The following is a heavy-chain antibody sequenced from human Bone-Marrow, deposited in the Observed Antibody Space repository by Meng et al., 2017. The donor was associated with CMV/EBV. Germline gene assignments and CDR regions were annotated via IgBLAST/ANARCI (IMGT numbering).Heavy chain of an antibody. CDR1: GFTFSSYA. J-gene: IGHJ3*02. V-gene: IGHV3-23*01. D-gene: IGHD2-2*01. CDR2: ISGSGGST. Sequence: GESLKISCAASGFTFSSYAMSWVRQAPGKGLEWVSAISGSGGSTYYADSVKGRFTISRDNSKNTLYLQMNSLRAEDTAVYYCARDFSSTDAFDIWGQGKMVTVSS. CDR3: ARDFSSTDAFDI.